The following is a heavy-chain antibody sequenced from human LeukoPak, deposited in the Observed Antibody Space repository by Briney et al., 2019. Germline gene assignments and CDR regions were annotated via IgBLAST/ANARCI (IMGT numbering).Heavy chain of an antibody. J-gene: IGHJ4*02. V-gene: IGHV1-8*01. CDR2: MNPNSGDT. D-gene: IGHD5-24*01. CDR1: GYTFTSYD. Sequence: ASVKVSCKASGYTFTSYDINWVRQATGQGLEWMGWMNPNSGDTGYAEKFQGRVTMTRDASISTAYMELSSLRSEDTAVYYCARLGGDGYNHYWGQGTLVTVSS. CDR3: ARLGGDGYNHY.